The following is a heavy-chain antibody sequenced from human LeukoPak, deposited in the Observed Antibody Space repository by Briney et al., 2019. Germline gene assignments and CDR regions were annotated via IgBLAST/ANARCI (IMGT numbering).Heavy chain of an antibody. CDR2: ISGVSGDT. CDR1: GFTFSNYA. J-gene: IGHJ5*01. Sequence: GGSLRLSCTASGFTFSNYAMTWVRQAPGKGLEWVSGISGVSGDTYYAGSVKGRFTISRDNSKNTLFLQMNSLRAEDTALYYCAKDGVTAFYGDPTNWFDSWGQGILVTVSS. CDR3: AKDGVTAFYGDPTNWFDS. V-gene: IGHV3-23*01. D-gene: IGHD4-17*01.